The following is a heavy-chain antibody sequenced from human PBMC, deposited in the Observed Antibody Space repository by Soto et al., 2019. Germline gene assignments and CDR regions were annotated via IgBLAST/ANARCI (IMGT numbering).Heavy chain of an antibody. V-gene: IGHV3-33*01. CDR1: GFTFSSYG. D-gene: IGHD2-15*01. Sequence: QVQLVESGGGVVQPGRSLRLSCAASGFTFSSYGMHWVRQAPGKGLEWVAVIWYDGSNKYYADSVKGRFTISRDNSKNTLYLQMNSLRAEDTAVYYCAREGTYCSGGGCYPHFDYWCQGTLVTVSS. CDR2: IWYDGSNK. J-gene: IGHJ4*02. CDR3: AREGTYCSGGGCYPHFDY.